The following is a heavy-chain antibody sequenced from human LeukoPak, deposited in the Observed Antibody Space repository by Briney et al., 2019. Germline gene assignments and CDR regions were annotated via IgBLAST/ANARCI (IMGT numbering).Heavy chain of an antibody. D-gene: IGHD2-15*01. V-gene: IGHV3-30-3*01. CDR3: ARDAAFSAFNM. CDR2: ISYDGSNT. CDR1: GFTFNYYT. J-gene: IGHJ3*02. Sequence: GGSLRLSCVASGFTFNYYTVHWVRQAPGKGLEWVALISYDGSNTYYAASVKGRFTISRDNAKNSLYLQMNSLRDEDTAVYYCARDAAFSAFNMWGQGTMVTVSS.